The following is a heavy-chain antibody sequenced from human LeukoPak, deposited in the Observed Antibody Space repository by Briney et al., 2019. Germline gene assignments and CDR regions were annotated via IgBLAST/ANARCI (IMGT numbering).Heavy chain of an antibody. CDR3: ARRWCSGGSCYTYFDY. J-gene: IGHJ4*02. V-gene: IGHV3-30*04. Sequence: GGSLRLSCAASGFTFSSYAMHWVRQAPGKGLEWVAVISYDGSNKYYADSVKGRFTISRDNSKNTLYLQMNSLRAEDTAVYYCARRWCSGGSCYTYFDYWGQGTLVTVSS. CDR2: ISYDGSNK. D-gene: IGHD2-15*01. CDR1: GFTFSSYA.